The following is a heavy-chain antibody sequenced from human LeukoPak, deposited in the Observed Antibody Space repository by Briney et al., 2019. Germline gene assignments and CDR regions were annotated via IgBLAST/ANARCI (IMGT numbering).Heavy chain of an antibody. CDR1: GGTFSSYA. D-gene: IGHD6-13*01. Sequence: SVKVSCKASGGTFSSYAISWVRQAPGQGLEWMGGIIPIFGTANYAQKFQGRVTITRDTSASTAYMELSSLRSEDTAVYYCARDQSSSSWFHFDYWGQGTLVTVSS. CDR3: ARDQSSSSWFHFDY. J-gene: IGHJ4*02. V-gene: IGHV1-69*05. CDR2: IIPIFGTA.